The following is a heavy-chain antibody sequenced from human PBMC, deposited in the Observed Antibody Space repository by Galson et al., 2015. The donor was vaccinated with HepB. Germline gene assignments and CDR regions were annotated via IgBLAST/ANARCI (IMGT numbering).Heavy chain of an antibody. CDR1: GFTFSSYS. J-gene: IGHJ6*02. V-gene: IGHV3-21*01. CDR3: AREAGIAAAGIESGMDV. CDR2: ISSSSSYI. Sequence: SLRLSCAASGFTFSSYSMNWVRQAPGKGLEWVSSISSSSSYIYYADSVKGRFTISRDNAKNSLYLQMNSLRAEDTAVYYCAREAGIAAAGIESGMDVWGQGTTVTVSS. D-gene: IGHD6-13*01.